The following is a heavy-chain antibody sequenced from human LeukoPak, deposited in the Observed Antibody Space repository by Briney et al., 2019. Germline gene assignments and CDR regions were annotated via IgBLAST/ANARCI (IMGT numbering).Heavy chain of an antibody. D-gene: IGHD6-19*01. CDR1: GGSISSSSYY. CDR3: ARHDGSGWYMGGLYYFDY. CDR2: IYYSGST. Sequence: PSETLSLTCTVSGGSISSSSYYWGWIRQPPRKGLEWVGCIYYSGSTYYNPSLKSRVTISVDTSKNQFSLKLSSVTAADTAVYYCARHDGSGWYMGGLYYFDYWGQGTLVTVSS. J-gene: IGHJ4*02. V-gene: IGHV4-39*01.